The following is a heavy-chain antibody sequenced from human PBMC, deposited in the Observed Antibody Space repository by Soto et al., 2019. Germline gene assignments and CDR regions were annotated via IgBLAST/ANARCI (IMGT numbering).Heavy chain of an antibody. CDR3: AKDRSTSIVGAAFDY. V-gene: IGHV3-33*06. D-gene: IGHD1-26*01. CDR1: GFTFSSYG. Sequence: GGSLRLSCAASGFTFSSYGMHWVRQAPGKGLEWVAVIWYDGSNKYYADSVKGRFTISRDNSKNTLYLQMNSLRAEDTAVYYCAKDRSTSIVGAAFDYWGQGTLVTVSS. CDR2: IWYDGSNK. J-gene: IGHJ4*02.